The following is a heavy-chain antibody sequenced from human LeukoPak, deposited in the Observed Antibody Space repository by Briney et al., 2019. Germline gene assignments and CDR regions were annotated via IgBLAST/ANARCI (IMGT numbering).Heavy chain of an antibody. Sequence: PSETLSLTCTVSGGSISSYYWSWIRQPPGKGLEWIVYIYYSGSTNYNPSLKSRVTISVDTSKNQFSLKLSSVNAADTAVYYCARVYCSSTSCYAVGYSRPFDYWGQGTLVTVSS. J-gene: IGHJ4*02. V-gene: IGHV4-59*12. CDR2: IYYSGST. D-gene: IGHD2-2*01. CDR3: ARVYCSSTSCYAVGYSRPFDY. CDR1: GGSISSYY.